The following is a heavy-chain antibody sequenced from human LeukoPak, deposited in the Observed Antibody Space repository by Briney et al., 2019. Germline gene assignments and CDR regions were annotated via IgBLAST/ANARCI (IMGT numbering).Heavy chain of an antibody. CDR3: TTGFHVLTGTDY. J-gene: IGHJ4*02. CDR2: IKSMSDGGTI. CDR1: GFTFINAW. D-gene: IGHD3-9*01. Sequence: GGSLRLSCAASGFTFINAWMNWVRQAPEKGLEWVGRIKSMSDGGTIDYAAPVRGRFTISTDDSKDTLYLQMNSLKIEDTAVYFCTTGFHVLTGTDYWGQGTLVTVSS. V-gene: IGHV3-15*01.